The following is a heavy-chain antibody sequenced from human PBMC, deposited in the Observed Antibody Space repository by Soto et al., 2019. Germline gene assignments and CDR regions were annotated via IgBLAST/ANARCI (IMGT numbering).Heavy chain of an antibody. CDR3: ARGGAAAATVYYYYYGMDV. V-gene: IGHV4-4*07. Sequence: ASETLSLTCTFSCGSISSYYWSWIRQPAGKGLEWIGRIYTSGSTNYNPSLKSRVTMSVDTSKNQFSLKLSSVTAADTAVYYCARGGAAAATVYYYYYGMDVWGQGTTVTVSS. J-gene: IGHJ6*02. CDR2: IYTSGST. D-gene: IGHD6-13*01. CDR1: CGSISSYY.